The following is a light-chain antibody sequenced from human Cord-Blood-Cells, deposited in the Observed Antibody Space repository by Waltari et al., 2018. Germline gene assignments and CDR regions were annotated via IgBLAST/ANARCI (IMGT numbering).Light chain of an antibody. V-gene: IGLV2-23*01. CDR2: EGS. J-gene: IGLJ1*01. CDR3: CSYAGSSTFHYV. CDR1: SSDGGSYNL. Sequence: QSALTQPAPVSGSPGQAITIPCTGTSSDGGSYNLVSWYQQHPGKAPKLMIYEGSKRPSGVSNRFSGSKSGNTASLTISGLQAEDEADYYCCSYAGSSTFHYVFGTGTKVTVL.